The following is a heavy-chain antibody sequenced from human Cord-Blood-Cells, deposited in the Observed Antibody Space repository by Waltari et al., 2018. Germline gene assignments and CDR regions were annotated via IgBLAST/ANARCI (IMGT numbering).Heavy chain of an antibody. CDR3: ARYGSGSSYYYYYGMDV. CDR2: IYYSGST. CDR1: GGSIRSRSYY. Sequence: QLQLQESGPGLVKPSETLSLTCTVSGGSIRSRSYYWGWIRQPPGKGLEWIGSIYYSGSTYYNPSLKSRVTISVDTSKNQFSLKLSSVTAADTAVYYCARYGSGSSYYYYYGMDVWGQGTTVTVSS. V-gene: IGHV4-39*01. J-gene: IGHJ6*02. D-gene: IGHD3-10*01.